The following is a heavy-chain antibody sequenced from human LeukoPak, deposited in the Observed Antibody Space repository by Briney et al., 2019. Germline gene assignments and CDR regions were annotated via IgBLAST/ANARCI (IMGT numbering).Heavy chain of an antibody. CDR3: ARQGYSGSYSGPFGY. CDR2: IYYSGST. Sequence: SETLSLTCTISGGSISSYYWSWIRQPPGKGLEWIGYIYYSGSTNYNPSLKSRVTISVDTSKNQFSLKLSSVTAADTAVYYCARQGYSGSYSGPFGYWGQGTLVTVSS. J-gene: IGHJ4*02. D-gene: IGHD1-26*01. V-gene: IGHV4-59*08. CDR1: GGSISSYY.